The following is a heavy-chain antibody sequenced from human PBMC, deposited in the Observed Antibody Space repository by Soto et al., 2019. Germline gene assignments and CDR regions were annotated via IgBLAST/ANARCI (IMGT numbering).Heavy chain of an antibody. Sequence: QVQLQQWGAGLLKPSETLSLTCAVYCGSFSGYYWSWIRQPPGKGLEWIGEINHSGSTNYNPSLXSXVXXSVDTSKNQFSLTLSSVTAADTAVYYCARTSRFDCWGQGTLVTVSS. CDR2: INHSGST. CDR1: CGSFSGYY. CDR3: ARTSRFDC. D-gene: IGHD6-6*01. V-gene: IGHV4-34*01. J-gene: IGHJ4*02.